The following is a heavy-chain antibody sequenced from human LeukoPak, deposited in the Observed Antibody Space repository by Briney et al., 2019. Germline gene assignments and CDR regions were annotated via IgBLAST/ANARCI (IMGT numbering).Heavy chain of an antibody. CDR2: ISYDGSNK. CDR3: ARDGGWGTDYYMDV. V-gene: IGHV3-30*04. J-gene: IGHJ6*03. D-gene: IGHD6-19*01. Sequence: GGSLRLSCAASGFTFSSYAMHWVRQAPGKGLEWVAVISYDGSNKYYADSVKGRFTISRDNSKNTLYLQMNSLRAEYTAVYYCARDGGWGTDYYMDVWGKGTTVTVSS. CDR1: GFTFSSYA.